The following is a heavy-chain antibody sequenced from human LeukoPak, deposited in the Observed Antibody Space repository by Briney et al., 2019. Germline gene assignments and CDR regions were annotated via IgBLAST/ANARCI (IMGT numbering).Heavy chain of an antibody. CDR3: AKDSPMGGWNLGSFDY. CDR2: VSGSGGSI. Sequence: GGSLRLSCAASGFTFSSYAMSWVRQAPGKGLEWVSGVSGSGGSIYYADSVKGRFTISRDNSKNTLFLQMNSLRAEDTAVYYCAKDSPMGGWNLGSFDYWGQGTLVTVSS. CDR1: GFTFSSYA. D-gene: IGHD1-7*01. J-gene: IGHJ4*02. V-gene: IGHV3-23*01.